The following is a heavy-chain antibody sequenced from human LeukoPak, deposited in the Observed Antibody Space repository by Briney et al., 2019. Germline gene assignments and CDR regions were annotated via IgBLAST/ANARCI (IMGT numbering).Heavy chain of an antibody. CDR1: GGSFSGYY. V-gene: IGHV4-59*01. J-gene: IGHJ6*02. CDR2: IYYSGST. CDR3: ARVATDYYYYGMDV. Sequence: PSETLSLTCAVYGGSFSGYYWSWIRQPPGKGLEWIGYIYYSGSTNYNPSLKSRVTISVDTSKNQFSLKLSSVTAADTAVYYCARVATDYYYYGMDVWGQGTTVTVSS. D-gene: IGHD1-26*01.